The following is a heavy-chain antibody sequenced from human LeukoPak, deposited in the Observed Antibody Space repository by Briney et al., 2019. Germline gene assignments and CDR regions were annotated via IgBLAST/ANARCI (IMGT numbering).Heavy chain of an antibody. CDR2: ISAYNGNT. D-gene: IGHD1-26*01. J-gene: IGHJ3*02. CDR1: GYTFTSYG. V-gene: IGHV1-18*01. Sequence: GASVKVSCKASGYTFTSYGISWVRQAPGQGLEWMGWISAYNGNTNYAQKLQGRVTMTTDTSTSTAYMELRSLRSDDTAVYYCARDAYSGSYLEGTAVFDIWGQGTMVTVSS. CDR3: ARDAYSGSYLEGTAVFDI.